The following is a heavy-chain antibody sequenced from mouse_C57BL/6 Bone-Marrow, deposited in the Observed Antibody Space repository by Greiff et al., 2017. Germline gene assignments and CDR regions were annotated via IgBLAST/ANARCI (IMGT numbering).Heavy chain of an antibody. V-gene: IGHV5-12*01. CDR2: ISNGGGST. CDR3: ARHRWLLSMDY. Sequence: EVQGVESGGGLVQPGGSLKLSCAAYGFTFSDYYMYWVRQTPEKRLEWVAYISNGGGSTYYPDTVKGRFTISRDNAKNTLYLQMSRLKSEDTAMYYCARHRWLLSMDYWGQGTSVTVSS. D-gene: IGHD2-3*01. J-gene: IGHJ4*01. CDR1: GFTFSDYY.